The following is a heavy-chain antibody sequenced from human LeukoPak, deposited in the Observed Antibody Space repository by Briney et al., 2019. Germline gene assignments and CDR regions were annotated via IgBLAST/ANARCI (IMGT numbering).Heavy chain of an antibody. CDR1: GYTFTSYA. D-gene: IGHD1-26*01. J-gene: IGHJ5*02. V-gene: IGHV7-4-1*02. CDR3: ARDPDYSGSYYRWFDR. Sequence: ASVKVSCKASGYTFTSYAMNWVRQAPGQGLEWMGWINTNTGTPTYAQGFTGRFVFSLDTSVSTAYLQISSLKAEDTAVYYCARDPDYSGSYYRWFDRWGQGSLVAVSS. CDR2: INTNTGTP.